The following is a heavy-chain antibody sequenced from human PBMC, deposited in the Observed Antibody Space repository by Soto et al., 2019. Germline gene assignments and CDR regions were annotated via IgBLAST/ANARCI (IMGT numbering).Heavy chain of an antibody. CDR3: ARDGDVNTGFGKDY. D-gene: IGHD3-16*01. J-gene: IGHJ4*02. V-gene: IGHV3-33*01. Sequence: ESGGGVVQPGRSLRLSCAASGFTFSSYGMHWVRQAPGKGLEWVAFIWHDGGNKFYAESVKGRFTISRDSSKNTLYLQMTSLSAEDTAMYYCARDGDVNTGFGKDYWGQGTLVTVSS. CDR1: GFTFSSYG. CDR2: IWHDGGNK.